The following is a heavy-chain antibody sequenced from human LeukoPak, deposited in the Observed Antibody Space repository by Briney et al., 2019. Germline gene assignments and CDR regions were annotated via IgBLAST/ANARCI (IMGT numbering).Heavy chain of an antibody. Sequence: HTGGSLRLSCAASGFSLRSYSIHWVRQAPGKGLEYVSAMSHDGGTTYYADSVKGRFTVSRHNSRNMVYLQMGGLRAEDMAVYYGTRGSGPLYFDFWGQGTQVTVSS. CDR2: MSHDGGTT. CDR3: TRGSGPLYFDF. CDR1: GFSLRSYS. D-gene: IGHD6-19*01. V-gene: IGHV3-64*02. J-gene: IGHJ4*02.